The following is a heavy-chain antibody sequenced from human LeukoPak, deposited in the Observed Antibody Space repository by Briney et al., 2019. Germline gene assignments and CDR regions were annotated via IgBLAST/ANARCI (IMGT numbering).Heavy chain of an antibody. V-gene: IGHV4-30-4*08. Sequence: SQTLSLTCTVSGGSISSGDYYWSWIRQPPGKGLEWIGEINHSGSTNYNPSLKSRVTISVDTSKKQFSLKLSSVTAADTAVYYCARGITIFGVVIDWGQGTLVTVSS. CDR1: GGSISSGDYY. J-gene: IGHJ4*02. CDR3: ARGITIFGVVID. D-gene: IGHD3-3*01. CDR2: INHSGST.